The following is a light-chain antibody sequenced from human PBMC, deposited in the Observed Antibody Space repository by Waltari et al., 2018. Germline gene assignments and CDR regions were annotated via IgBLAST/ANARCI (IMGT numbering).Light chain of an antibody. CDR3: SAWDTSLNAWV. Sequence: QPHQRDPRRPQSYSSTNRPSGISERFSASRSGNTAFLTITGRQPEDEADYYCSAWDTSLNAWVFGGGTRLTVL. CDR2: SST. J-gene: IGLJ3*02. V-gene: IGLV10-54*04.